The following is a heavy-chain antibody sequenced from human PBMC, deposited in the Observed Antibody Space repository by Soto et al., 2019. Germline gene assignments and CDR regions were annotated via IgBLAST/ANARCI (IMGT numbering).Heavy chain of an antibody. CDR2: IIPILGIA. J-gene: IGHJ4*02. Sequence: QVQLVQSGAAVKKPGSSVKVSCKASGGTFSSYTISWVRQAPGQGLEWMGRIIPILGIANYAQKFQGRVTITADKSTSTAYMELSSLRSEDTAVYYCEVYSSGWYVDYWGQGTLVTVSS. CDR3: EVYSSGWYVDY. V-gene: IGHV1-69*02. CDR1: GGTFSSYT. D-gene: IGHD6-19*01.